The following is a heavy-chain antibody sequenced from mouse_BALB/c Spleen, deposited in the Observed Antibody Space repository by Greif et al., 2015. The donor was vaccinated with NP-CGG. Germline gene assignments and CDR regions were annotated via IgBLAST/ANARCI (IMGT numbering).Heavy chain of an antibody. V-gene: IGHV5-4*02. J-gene: IGHJ4*01. CDR3: ARDQDYGSSYAMDY. Sequence: EVMLVESGGGLVKPGGSLKLSCAASGFTFSDYYMYWVRQTPEKRLEWVATISDGGSYTYYPDSVKGRFTISRDNAKNNLYLQMSSLKSEDTAMYYCARDQDYGSSYAMDYWGQGTSVTVSS. D-gene: IGHD1-1*01. CDR2: ISDGGSYT. CDR1: GFTFSDYY.